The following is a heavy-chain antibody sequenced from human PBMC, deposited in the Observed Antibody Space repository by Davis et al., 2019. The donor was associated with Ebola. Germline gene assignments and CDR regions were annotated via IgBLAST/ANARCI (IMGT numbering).Heavy chain of an antibody. CDR2: IYTNGIT. CDR1: GASINSEFFS. CDR3: ARDQQDSRAYGF. Sequence: SETLSLTCNVSGASINSEFFSWSWVRQPAGKGLEWIGHIYTNGITKYNPSLESRVTISLDPSQNQFSLRLKSVTAADTAMYFCARDQQDSRAYGFWGQGTLVTVTS. D-gene: IGHD3-22*01. V-gene: IGHV4-61*09. J-gene: IGHJ4*02.